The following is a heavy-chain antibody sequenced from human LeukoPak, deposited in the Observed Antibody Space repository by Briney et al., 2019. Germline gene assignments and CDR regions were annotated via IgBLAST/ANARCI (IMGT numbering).Heavy chain of an antibody. J-gene: IGHJ4*02. CDR3: ARDPHY. Sequence: SQTLSLTCTVSGGSISSNYWSWIRQSPGKGLEWIGYIYSSGRTNYNPSLKSRVTISVDTSKNQFSLKLNSVTAADTAVYYCARDPHYWGQGILVTVSS. CDR1: GGSISSNY. V-gene: IGHV4-59*01. CDR2: IYSSGRT.